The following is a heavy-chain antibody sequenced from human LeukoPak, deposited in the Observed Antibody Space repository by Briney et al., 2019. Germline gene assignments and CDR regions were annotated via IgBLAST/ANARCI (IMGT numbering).Heavy chain of an antibody. J-gene: IGHJ4*02. CDR1: GFTFSSYA. CDR2: ISYDGSNK. V-gene: IGHV3-30-3*01. CDR3: AREQWLVGGFDY. Sequence: GRSLRLSCAASGFTFSSYAMHWVRQAPGKGLEWVAVISYDGSNKYYADSVKGRFTISRDNSKNTLYLQMNSLRAEDTAVYYCAREQWLVGGFDYWGQGTLVTVSS. D-gene: IGHD6-19*01.